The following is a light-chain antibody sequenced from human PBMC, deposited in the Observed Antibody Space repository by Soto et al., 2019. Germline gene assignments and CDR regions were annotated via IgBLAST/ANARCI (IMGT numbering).Light chain of an antibody. Sequence: EIVLTQSPGTLSLSPGERATLSCRASQSVRSTYLAWYQQKPGQAPRLLIYGASSRATGIPDRFSGSGPGTAFILPITRLEPEDFVVFYCQRYGTSPGTFGQGTKLEIK. J-gene: IGKJ2*01. CDR3: QRYGTSPGT. V-gene: IGKV3-20*01. CDR1: QSVRSTY. CDR2: GAS.